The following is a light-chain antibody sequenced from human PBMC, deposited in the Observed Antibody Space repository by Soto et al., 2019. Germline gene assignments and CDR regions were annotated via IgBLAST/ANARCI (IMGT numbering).Light chain of an antibody. Sequence: ALTQPASVSGSPGQSITISCTGTSSDLGAYNYVSWYQQHPGKAPKLMIYDVNKRPSGVSNRFSGSKSGNTASLTISGFQAEDEADYYCSSYTSSSTVVFGGGTKLTVL. CDR1: SSDLGAYNY. V-gene: IGLV2-14*01. CDR2: DVN. J-gene: IGLJ2*01. CDR3: SSYTSSSTVV.